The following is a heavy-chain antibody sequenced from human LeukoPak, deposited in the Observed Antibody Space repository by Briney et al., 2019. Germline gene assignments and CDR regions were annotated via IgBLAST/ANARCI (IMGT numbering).Heavy chain of an antibody. D-gene: IGHD3-3*01. CDR1: GYTFTSHH. V-gene: IGHV1-46*01. J-gene: IGHJ5*02. CDR3: AREAVTIFGLVRTQTTKRPHRFDP. CDR2: INPSGGST. Sequence: ASVKVSCKASGYTFTSHHIHWVRQAPGQGLEWMGIINPSGGSTNYMQNFQGRVTMTRDISTSTVYMELSSLRSEDTAMYYCAREAVTIFGLVRTQTTKRPHRFDPWGQGTLVTVSS.